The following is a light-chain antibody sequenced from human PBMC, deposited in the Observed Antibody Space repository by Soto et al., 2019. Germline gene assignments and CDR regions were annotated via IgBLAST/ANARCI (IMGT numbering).Light chain of an antibody. CDR3: QQRSNWPPIT. V-gene: IGKV3-11*01. J-gene: IGKJ5*01. CDR2: DAS. Sequence: EIVLTQSPATLSFSPGGRAPPPFRASQSVSSYLAWYQQKPGQAPRLLIYDASNRATGIPARFSGSGSGTDFTLTISSLEPEDFAVYYCQQRSNWPPITFGQGTRLEIK. CDR1: QSVSSY.